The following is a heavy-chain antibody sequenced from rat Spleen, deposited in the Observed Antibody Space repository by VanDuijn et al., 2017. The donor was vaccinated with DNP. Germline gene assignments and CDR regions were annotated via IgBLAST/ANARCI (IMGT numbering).Heavy chain of an antibody. CDR3: TREQHYHFYY. CDR2: ISHTDDTT. J-gene: IGHJ2*01. D-gene: IGHD1-4*01. V-gene: IGHV5-20*01. Sequence: EVQLVESGGGLVQPGRSLKLSCAASGFTFSDYAMAWVRQAPRKGLEWVAIISHTDDTTYYPDSVKGRFTISRDNAYSALYLQMNSLKSEDTATYFCTREQHYHFYYWGQGVMVTVSS. CDR1: GFTFSDYA.